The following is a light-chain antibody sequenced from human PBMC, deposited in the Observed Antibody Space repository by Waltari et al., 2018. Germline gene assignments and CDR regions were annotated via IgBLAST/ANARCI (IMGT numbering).Light chain of an antibody. J-gene: IGKJ1*01. CDR2: DAS. V-gene: IGKV3-20*01. Sequence: IVLTQSPGTLSLSPGGRATLSCRAGESVSVDYLAWYQQKPGQAPRLLIYDASTRATGVPDRFSGSGSGTDFTLTISRLEPEDFAVYYCQQYGSLPWTFGQGTKVAIK. CDR1: ESVSVDY. CDR3: QQYGSLPWT.